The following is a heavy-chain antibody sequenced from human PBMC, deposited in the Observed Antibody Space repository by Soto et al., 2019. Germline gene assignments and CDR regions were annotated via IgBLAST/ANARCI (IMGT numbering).Heavy chain of an antibody. Sequence: ASVKVSCKASGYTFTSYYMHRVRQAPGQGLEWMGIINPSGGSTSYAQKFQGRVTMTRDTSTSTVYMELSSLRSEDTAVYYCARAVSRNDFWSGYSYYFDYWGQGTLVTVSS. CDR3: ARAVSRNDFWSGYSYYFDY. D-gene: IGHD3-3*01. CDR2: INPSGGST. J-gene: IGHJ4*02. CDR1: GYTFTSYY. V-gene: IGHV1-46*01.